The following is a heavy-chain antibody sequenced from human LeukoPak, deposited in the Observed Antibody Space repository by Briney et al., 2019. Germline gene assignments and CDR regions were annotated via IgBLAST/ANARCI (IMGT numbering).Heavy chain of an antibody. D-gene: IGHD3-10*01. J-gene: IGHJ6*02. CDR3: ARGSTMVRGVNPLGNYGMDV. Sequence: GASVKVSCKASGYSFSTHDINWVRQATGQGLEWMGWMNPNSGNTGYAQKFQGRVSMTRNTSISTAYRELSSLRSEDTAVYYCARGSTMVRGVNPLGNYGMDVWGQGATLTVSS. CDR1: GYSFSTHD. CDR2: MNPNSGNT. V-gene: IGHV1-8*02.